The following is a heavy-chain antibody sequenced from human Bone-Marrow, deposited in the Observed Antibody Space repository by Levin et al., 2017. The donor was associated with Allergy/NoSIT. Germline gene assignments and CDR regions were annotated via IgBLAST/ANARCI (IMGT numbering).Heavy chain of an antibody. V-gene: IGHV1-2*02. CDR3: AREVELGWELLPPPLLFDY. D-gene: IGHD1-26*01. CDR1: GYTFTGYY. CDR2: INPNSGGT. Sequence: ASVKVSCKASGYTFTGYYMHWVRQAPGQGLEWMGWINPNSGGTNYAQKFQGRVTMTRDTSISTAYMELSRLRSDDTAVYYCAREVELGWELLPPPLLFDYWGQGTLVTVSS. J-gene: IGHJ4*02.